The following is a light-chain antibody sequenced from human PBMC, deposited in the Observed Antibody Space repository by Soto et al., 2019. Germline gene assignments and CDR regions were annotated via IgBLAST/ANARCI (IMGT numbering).Light chain of an antibody. CDR2: DAS. V-gene: IGKV3-11*01. J-gene: IGKJ4*01. CDR3: QQYNNWPLT. Sequence: EYVLTQSPATLSLSPGERATLSCRASQSFSSYLAFYQQKPGQAPRLLIYDASNRATGIPARFSGTGSGTDFTLTISSLQSEDFAVYYCQQYNNWPLTFGGGTKVDI. CDR1: QSFSSY.